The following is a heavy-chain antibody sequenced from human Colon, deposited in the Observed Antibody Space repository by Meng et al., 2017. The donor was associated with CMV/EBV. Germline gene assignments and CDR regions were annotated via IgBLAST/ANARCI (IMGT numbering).Heavy chain of an antibody. V-gene: IGHV1-69*04. CDR3: ATGSSGYYYFDY. J-gene: IGHJ4*02. CDR2: ITPILGIP. CDR1: GDTFSSYA. D-gene: IGHD3-22*01. Sequence: SVKVSCKASGDTFSSYAISWVRQAPGQGLEWMGRITPILGIPKYAQKFQGRVTITADKSTSTAYMELSSLRSEDTAVYYCATGSSGYYYFDYWGQGTLVTVSS.